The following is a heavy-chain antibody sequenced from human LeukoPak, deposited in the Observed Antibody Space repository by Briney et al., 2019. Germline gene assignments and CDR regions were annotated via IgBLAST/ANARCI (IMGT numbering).Heavy chain of an antibody. D-gene: IGHD3-22*01. V-gene: IGHV3-11*01. CDR3: ARCRQGGYYYDSSGYDY. J-gene: IGHJ4*02. Sequence: GGSLRLSCAASGFTFSDYYMTWIRQAPGKGLEWVSYISSSGSTIYYADSVKGRLTISRDNAKNSPYLQMNSLRAEDTAVYYCARCRQGGYYYDSSGYDYWGQGTLVTVSS. CDR1: GFTFSDYY. CDR2: ISSSGSTI.